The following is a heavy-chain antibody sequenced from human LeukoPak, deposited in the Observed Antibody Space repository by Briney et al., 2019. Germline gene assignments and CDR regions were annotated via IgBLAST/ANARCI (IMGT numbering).Heavy chain of an antibody. V-gene: IGHV4-59*08. Sequence: SETLSLTCNVSGGSLRSAYWSWIRQPPGKGLEYIGYIHHSGSTDYSPFLTSRVTISVDTSKNQFSLNLRSVTAADTALYYCARKYSSSWHWDAFDIWGQGQWSPSLQ. D-gene: IGHD6-13*01. CDR1: GGSLRSAY. CDR3: ARKYSSSWHWDAFDI. J-gene: IGHJ3*02. CDR2: IHHSGST.